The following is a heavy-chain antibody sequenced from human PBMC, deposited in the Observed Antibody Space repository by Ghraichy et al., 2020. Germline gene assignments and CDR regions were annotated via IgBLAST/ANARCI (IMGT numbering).Heavy chain of an antibody. V-gene: IGHV5-51*01. Sequence: GESLNISCQGSGYTFTNYWIGWVRQMPGKGLEWMGVIYPFDSDTKYSPSFQGQVTISADKSISTAYLQWSSLKASDTAMYYCARRRPRDYYESSEAFDIWGQGTMVTVSS. CDR1: GYTFTNYW. CDR3: ARRRPRDYYESSEAFDI. CDR2: IYPFDSDT. J-gene: IGHJ3*02. D-gene: IGHD3-22*01.